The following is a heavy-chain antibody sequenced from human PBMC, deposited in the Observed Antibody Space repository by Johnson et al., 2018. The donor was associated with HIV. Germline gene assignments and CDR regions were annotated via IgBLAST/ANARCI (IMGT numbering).Heavy chain of an antibody. Sequence: MQLVESGGGLVQPGGYLRLSCAASEFTVSSNYMSWVRQAPGKGLEWVSVIYSGGSTYYADSVKGRFTISRDNAKNSLYLQMNSLRAEDTAVYYCARGGDGYRGDGFDSGGQGTMVTVSS. CDR1: EFTVSSNY. D-gene: IGHD5-24*01. V-gene: IGHV3-66*01. J-gene: IGHJ3*02. CDR2: IYSGGST. CDR3: ARGGDGYRGDGFDS.